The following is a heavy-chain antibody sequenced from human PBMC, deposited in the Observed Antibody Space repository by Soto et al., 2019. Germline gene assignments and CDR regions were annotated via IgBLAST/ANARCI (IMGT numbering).Heavy chain of an antibody. V-gene: IGHV4-39*01. CDR1: GRSISSISYY. D-gene: IGHD4-17*01. J-gene: IGHJ3*02. CDR2: IYYSGST. Sequence: SEAVSLTCTVSGRSISSISYYWVWIRQPPGKGRGWIGNIYYSGSTYYHQSLKSRVTLAVPTSKNQSSLKRSSVTAADKAVYYCTTPYPYGAPWGFDMWGQGTMVT. CDR3: TTPYPYGAPWGFDM.